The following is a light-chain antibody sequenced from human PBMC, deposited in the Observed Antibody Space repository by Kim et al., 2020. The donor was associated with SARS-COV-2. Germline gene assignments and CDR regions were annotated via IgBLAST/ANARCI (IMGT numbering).Light chain of an antibody. Sequence: ALGQTGSITCQGDIPSRYSARWYQQKPGQHPVIVIYDKNNRPSGIPDRFSGSSSGSTASLIIPGAEAEDEADYYCNSRDSSGNHGVFGGGTQLTVL. V-gene: IGLV3-19*01. CDR3: NSRDSSGNHGV. J-gene: IGLJ3*02. CDR1: IPSRYS. CDR2: DKN.